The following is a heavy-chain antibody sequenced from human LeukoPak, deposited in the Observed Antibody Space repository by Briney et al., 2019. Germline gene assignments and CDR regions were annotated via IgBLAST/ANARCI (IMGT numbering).Heavy chain of an antibody. Sequence: SGXSXXXGGYSWSWVRQARGKGLEWIGYIYDSGSTYYNPSLKSRVTISVDRSKNQFSLKLSSVTAADTAVYYCARGRWVSALSYYFDYWGQGTLVTVSS. CDR3: ARGRWVSALSYYFDY. V-gene: IGHV4-30-2*01. CDR1: GXSXXXGGYS. J-gene: IGHJ4*02. CDR2: IYDSGST. D-gene: IGHD3-16*01.